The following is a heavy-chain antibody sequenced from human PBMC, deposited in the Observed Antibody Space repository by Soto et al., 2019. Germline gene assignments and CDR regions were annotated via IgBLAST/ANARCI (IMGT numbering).Heavy chain of an antibody. CDR1: GFKFSDYA. D-gene: IGHD2-2*01. Sequence: PGGSLRISCAASGFKFSDYAMTWVRQAPGKGLEWVSTISDSGSTYYADSVKGRFTISRDNSKNTLYLQMSNLRAEDTAVYFCAKGVDGPHCTRTSCLFYFDYWGQGALVTVSS. J-gene: IGHJ4*02. V-gene: IGHV3-23*01. CDR3: AKGVDGPHCTRTSCLFYFDY. CDR2: ISDSGST.